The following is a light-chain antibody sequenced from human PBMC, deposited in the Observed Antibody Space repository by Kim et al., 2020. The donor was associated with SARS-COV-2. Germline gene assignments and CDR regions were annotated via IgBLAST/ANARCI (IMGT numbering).Light chain of an antibody. J-gene: IGLJ2*01. CDR3: GSYTSSSTGV. CDR1: RSGSGDYNC. Sequence: GQSITISCTGTRSGSGDYNCVSWYPQHAGNAPKLMIDDGSKRPAGVSNRFSGSKSGNTASLTISGRQAEDEADYYCGSYTSSSTGVFGGGTQLTVL. CDR2: DGS. V-gene: IGLV2-14*04.